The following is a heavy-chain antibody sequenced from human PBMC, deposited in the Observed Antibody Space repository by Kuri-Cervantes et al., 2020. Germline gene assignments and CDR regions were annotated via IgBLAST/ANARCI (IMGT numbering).Heavy chain of an antibody. CDR3: ARGTHCNYGGNSDCFDY. D-gene: IGHD4-23*01. Sequence: ASVKVSCKASGYTFTSSGISWVRQAPGQGLEWMGWISAYNGNTNSAQKLQGRVTMTTDTSTSTAYMELRSLRSDDTAVYYCARGTHCNYGGNSDCFDYWGQGTLVTVSS. CDR1: GYTFTSSG. J-gene: IGHJ4*02. V-gene: IGHV1-18*01. CDR2: ISAYNGNT.